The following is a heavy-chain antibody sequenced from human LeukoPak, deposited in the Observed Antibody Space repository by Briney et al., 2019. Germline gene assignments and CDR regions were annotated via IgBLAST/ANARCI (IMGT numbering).Heavy chain of an antibody. Sequence: GGSLRLSCAASGFAFSDSSMNWVRQVPGTGLEWVSSITGSSDFISYGASVKGRFTVSRDNAKNSIYLHMNSLRVEDTAVYYCARGLVPAAFDFWGQGTLVTVSS. V-gene: IGHV3-21*01. CDR3: ARGLVPAAFDF. D-gene: IGHD2-2*01. CDR2: ITGSSDFI. CDR1: GFAFSDSS. J-gene: IGHJ4*02.